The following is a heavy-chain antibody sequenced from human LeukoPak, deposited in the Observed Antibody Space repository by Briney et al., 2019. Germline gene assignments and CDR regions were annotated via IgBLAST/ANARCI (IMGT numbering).Heavy chain of an antibody. Sequence: GGSLGLSCAASGFSVGNNFMSWVRQAPGKGLEWVSVIYSGDNTYYADSVKGRFTISRDNSKNTLYLQMNSLRAEDTAVYYCARAGGSGWSPYYFDYWGQGTLVTVSS. V-gene: IGHV3-53*01. CDR2: IYSGDNT. CDR3: ARAGGSGWSPYYFDY. J-gene: IGHJ4*02. CDR1: GFSVGNNF. D-gene: IGHD6-19*01.